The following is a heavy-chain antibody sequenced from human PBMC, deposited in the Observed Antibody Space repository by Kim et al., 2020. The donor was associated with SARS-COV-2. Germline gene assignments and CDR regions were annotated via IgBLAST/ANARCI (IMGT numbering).Heavy chain of an antibody. D-gene: IGHD1-26*01. CDR3: ARRRELYGVGELDY. V-gene: IGHV4-59*01. Sequence: YNPPLDSRGTISVDTSKNQISLTLNSVTAADTAVYYCARRRELYGVGELDYWGQGILVTVSS. J-gene: IGHJ4*02.